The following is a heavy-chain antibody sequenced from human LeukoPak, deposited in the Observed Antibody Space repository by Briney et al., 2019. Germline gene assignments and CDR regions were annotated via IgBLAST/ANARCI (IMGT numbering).Heavy chain of an antibody. CDR2: MNPISGNT. V-gene: IGHV1-8*01. Sequence: VASVKVSCKASGYTFTSYDINWVRQATGQGLEWMGWMNPISGNTGFAQKFQGRVTITRITSISTACMEMSSLRSDDTAVYYCVRGAKCSGADCDSTKEYVYYFDYWGQGTLVTVSS. CDR3: VRGAKCSGADCDSTKEYVYYFDY. CDR1: GYTFTSYD. J-gene: IGHJ4*02. D-gene: IGHD6-25*01.